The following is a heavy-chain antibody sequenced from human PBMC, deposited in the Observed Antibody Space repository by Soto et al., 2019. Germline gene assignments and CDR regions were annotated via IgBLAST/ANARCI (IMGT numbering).Heavy chain of an antibody. D-gene: IGHD5-12*01. J-gene: IGHJ4*02. V-gene: IGHV3-23*01. CDR1: GFTFTSYS. Sequence: EVQLLQSGGGLVQPGGSLRLSCAASGFTFTSYSMTWVRQTPGKGLEWVAAVNPGGYSTYYADSVKGRFTISKDNSNKTLYMQMNSLRAEDTAVYYCAKDLRAGSGYDFDYREQGTLVTVSA. CDR2: VNPGGYST. CDR3: AKDLRAGSGYDFDY.